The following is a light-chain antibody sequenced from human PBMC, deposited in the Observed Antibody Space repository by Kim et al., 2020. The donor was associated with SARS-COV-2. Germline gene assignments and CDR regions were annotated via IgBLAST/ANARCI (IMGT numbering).Light chain of an antibody. CDR3: QTWGTGIPVA. CDR1: SEYSTYA. V-gene: IGLV4-69*01. J-gene: IGLJ2*01. CDR2: LNSDGSH. Sequence: SVRLTCTLSSEYSTYAIAWHQQQPEKGPRFLVRLNSDGSHTKGGGIPDRFSGSGSGAERYLTISSLQSEDEADYYCQTWGTGIPVAFGGGTQLTVL.